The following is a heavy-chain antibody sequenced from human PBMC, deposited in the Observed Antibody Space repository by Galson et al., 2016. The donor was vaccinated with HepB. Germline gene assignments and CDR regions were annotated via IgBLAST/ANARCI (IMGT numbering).Heavy chain of an antibody. CDR2: DSMDGRRK. Sequence: SLRLSCAAFGFTFSQRGMHWVRQAPGKGLEWVAADSMDGRRKFYADSVKGRFTISRDNSNNMLFLQMSSLRVDDTAVYYCAKRHEYCPPVGCSVDSWGQGTLVSVSS. V-gene: IGHV3-30*18. CDR3: AKRHEYCPPVGCSVDS. D-gene: IGHD2/OR15-2a*01. CDR1: GFTFSQRG. J-gene: IGHJ4*02.